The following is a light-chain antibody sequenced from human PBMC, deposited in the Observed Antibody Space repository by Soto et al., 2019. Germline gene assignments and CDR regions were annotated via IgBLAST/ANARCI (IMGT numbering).Light chain of an antibody. CDR1: QSVGSN. J-gene: IGKJ1*01. V-gene: IGKV3-11*01. Sequence: EIVLTQSPASLSLSPGERATLSCRASQSVGSNVAWYQQRPGQAPRLLISGAIDRATGIPARFSGSGSGTDYTLTISSLEPEDIAVYYCHQYYTWPRTFGQGTKVEIK. CDR3: HQYYTWPRT. CDR2: GAI.